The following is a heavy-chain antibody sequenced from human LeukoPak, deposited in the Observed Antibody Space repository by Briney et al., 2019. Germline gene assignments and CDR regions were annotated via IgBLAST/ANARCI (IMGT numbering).Heavy chain of an antibody. CDR1: GFTFSSYA. CDR2: ISGSGGST. Sequence: GGSLRLSCAASGFTFSSYAMSWVRQAPGKGLEWGSAISGSGGSTYYADSVKGRFTISRDNSKNTLYLQMNSLRAEDTAVYYCAKDSRGYSGYDLVVWGQGTLVTVSS. V-gene: IGHV3-23*01. CDR3: AKDSRGYSGYDLVV. D-gene: IGHD5-12*01. J-gene: IGHJ4*02.